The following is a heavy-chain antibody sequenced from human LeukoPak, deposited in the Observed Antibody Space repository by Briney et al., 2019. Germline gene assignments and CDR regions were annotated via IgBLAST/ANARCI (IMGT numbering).Heavy chain of an antibody. CDR3: ARAPAGMDV. D-gene: IGHD1-14*01. J-gene: IGHJ6*02. CDR2: SIPIMGIA. Sequence: SVKVSCKASGGIFTNYAINWVRQAPGQGLEWMGRSIPIMGIANYAQKFQGRVTITADTITNTAYMELSSLRSEDTAVYFCARAPAGMDVWGQGTTVIVSS. CDR1: GGIFTNYA. V-gene: IGHV1-69*04.